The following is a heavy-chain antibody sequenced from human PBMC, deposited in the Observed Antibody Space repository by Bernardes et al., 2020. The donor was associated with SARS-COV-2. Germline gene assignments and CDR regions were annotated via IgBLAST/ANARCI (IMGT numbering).Heavy chain of an antibody. Sequence: SLRLSCAASGFSFGGHWMTWVRQLPGKGLEWVANIGQDGSDTRYLKSVEGRFTISRDNSKKTLYLQMDGLRAEDTALYFCVRDEYIVVGPAAGVFASWGRGTLVTVSS. CDR3: VRDEYIVVGPAAGVFAS. CDR1: GFSFGGHW. D-gene: IGHD2-2*01. V-gene: IGHV3-7*03. J-gene: IGHJ4*02. CDR2: IGQDGSDT.